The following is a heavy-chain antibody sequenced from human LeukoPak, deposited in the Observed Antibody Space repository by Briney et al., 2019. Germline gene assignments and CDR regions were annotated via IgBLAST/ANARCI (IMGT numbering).Heavy chain of an antibody. CDR3: ARGKHGYCSSTSCYDWFDP. Sequence: SVKVSCKASGGTFSSYAISWVRQAPGQGLEWMGGIIPIFGTANYAQKFQGRVTITADESTSTAYMELSSLRSEDTAVYYCARGKHGYCSSTSCYDWFDPWGQGTLVTVSA. CDR2: IIPIFGTA. V-gene: IGHV1-69*13. J-gene: IGHJ5*02. CDR1: GGTFSSYA. D-gene: IGHD2-2*01.